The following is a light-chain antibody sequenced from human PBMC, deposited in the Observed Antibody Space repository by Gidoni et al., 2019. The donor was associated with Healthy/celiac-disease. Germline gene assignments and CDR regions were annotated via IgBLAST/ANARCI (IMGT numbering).Light chain of an antibody. V-gene: IGLV2-11*01. J-gene: IGLJ3*02. Sequence: QSALTQPRSASGSAGQSVTISSPGTSSDVGGYNYVSWYQQHPDKAPTLIIDDVSKRPSGVPDRFSGSKSGNTASLTISGLHAEDEADYYCCSYAGSYTWVFGGGTKLTVL. CDR1: SSDVGGYNY. CDR2: DVS. CDR3: CSYAGSYTWV.